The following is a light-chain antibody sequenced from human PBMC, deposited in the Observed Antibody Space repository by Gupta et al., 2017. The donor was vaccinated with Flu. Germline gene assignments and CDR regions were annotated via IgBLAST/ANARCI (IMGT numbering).Light chain of an antibody. CDR2: AAS. J-gene: IGKJ2*01. CDR1: QGISSY. V-gene: IGKV1-8*01. Sequence: AIRMTQSPSSFSASTGDRVTITCRASQGISSYLAWYQQKPGKAPKLLIYAASTWQSGVPSRFSGSGSGTDFTLTISCLQSEDFATYYCQHEDSSPPTFGQGTKLEIK. CDR3: QHEDSSPPT.